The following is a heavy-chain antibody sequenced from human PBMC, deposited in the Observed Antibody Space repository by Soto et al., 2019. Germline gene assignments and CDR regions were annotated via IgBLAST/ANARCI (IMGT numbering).Heavy chain of an antibody. Sequence: EVQVLETGGGLVQPGGSLRLSCVASGFTFNNFVMNWVRQAPGKGLEWVAIISGIGEYAYYADSVNGRFTFSRDNSKNPLYLERKSVRAEDTALYCWAKGGTSKIYGIDVWGTGTTVTVSA. CDR3: AKGGTSKIYGIDV. CDR1: GFTFNNFV. V-gene: IGHV3-23*01. CDR2: ISGIGEYA. J-gene: IGHJ6*04. D-gene: IGHD2-2*01.